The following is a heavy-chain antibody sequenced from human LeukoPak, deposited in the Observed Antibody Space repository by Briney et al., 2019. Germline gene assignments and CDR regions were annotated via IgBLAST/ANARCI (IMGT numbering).Heavy chain of an antibody. Sequence: SETLSLTRTVSGGSISSGGYYWSWIRQHPGKGLGWIGYIYYSGSTYYNPSLKSRVTISVDTSKNQFSLKLSSVTAADTAVYYCARGPGIQLWLSDWCFDYWGQGTLVTVSS. V-gene: IGHV4-31*03. CDR2: IYYSGST. D-gene: IGHD5-18*01. J-gene: IGHJ4*02. CDR1: GGSISSGGYY. CDR3: ARGPGIQLWLSDWCFDY.